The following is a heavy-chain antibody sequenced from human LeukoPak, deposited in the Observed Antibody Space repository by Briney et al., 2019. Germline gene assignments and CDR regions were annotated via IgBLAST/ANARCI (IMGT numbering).Heavy chain of an antibody. CDR1: GGSINSYF. Sequence: SETLSLTCTVSGGSINSYFWSWIRHPPGKGLEWIGYIYYSGSTNYNPSLKSRVTISVDTSKNQFSLKLSSVTAADTAVYYCARHTVSRAGGDFDYWGQGTLVTVSS. D-gene: IGHD2-8*01. CDR3: ARHTVSRAGGDFDY. V-gene: IGHV4-59*08. J-gene: IGHJ4*02. CDR2: IYYSGST.